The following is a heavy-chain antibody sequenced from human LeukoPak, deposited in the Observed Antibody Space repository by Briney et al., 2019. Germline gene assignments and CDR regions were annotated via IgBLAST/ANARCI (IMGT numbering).Heavy chain of an antibody. D-gene: IGHD1-26*01. CDR3: ARQNRQLLVGYYYMDV. CDR1: GYSFTSYW. V-gene: IGHV5-51*01. CDR2: IYPGDSDT. Sequence: GGSLQISCKGSGYSFTSYWIGWVRPMPGKGLEGMGIIYPGDSDTRYSPSFQGQVTISADKSISTAYLQWSSLKASDTAMYYCARQNRQLLVGYYYMDVWGKGTTVTVSS. J-gene: IGHJ6*03.